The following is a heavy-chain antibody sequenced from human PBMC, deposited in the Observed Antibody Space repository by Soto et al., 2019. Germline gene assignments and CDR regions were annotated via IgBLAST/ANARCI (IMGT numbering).Heavy chain of an antibody. CDR1: GFIFNEYG. J-gene: IGHJ4*02. Sequence: GGSLRLSCSASGFIFNEYGMHWVRQAPGKGLEWVAVIWYDGSNKYYADSVKGRFTFSRDNSKNTMSLQMNSLRVEDTAVYYCARWGCSGSNCNLNQRSFDLWGQGTLVTVSS. CDR2: IWYDGSNK. CDR3: ARWGCSGSNCNLNQRSFDL. V-gene: IGHV3-33*03. D-gene: IGHD2-15*01.